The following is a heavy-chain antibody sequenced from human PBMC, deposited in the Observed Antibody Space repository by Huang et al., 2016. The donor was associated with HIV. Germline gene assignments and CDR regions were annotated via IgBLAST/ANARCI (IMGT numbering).Heavy chain of an antibody. J-gene: IGHJ4*02. CDR2: IIPIFGTP. CDR3: AREYYYDNSGYYFDY. Sequence: QVQLVQSGAEVKKPGSSVKVSCQASGGTFTTYTITWVRQAPGQGLEWRGGIIPIFGTPNYAQKFQGRVTITADESTSTAYMELSSLRSEDTAVYYCAREYYYDNSGYYFDYWGQGTLVTVSS. D-gene: IGHD3-22*01. CDR1: GGTFTTYT. V-gene: IGHV1-69*13.